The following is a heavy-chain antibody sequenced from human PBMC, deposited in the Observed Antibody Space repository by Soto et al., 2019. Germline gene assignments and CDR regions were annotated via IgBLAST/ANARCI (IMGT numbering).Heavy chain of an antibody. CDR1: GYTLTELS. J-gene: IGHJ3*02. V-gene: IGHV1-24*01. CDR2: FDPEDGET. CDR3: ATSEYYYDSSGYRDGDAFDI. D-gene: IGHD3-22*01. Sequence: ASVKVSCKVSGYTLTELSMHWVRQAPGKGLEWMGGFDPEDGETIYAQKFQGRVTMTEDTSTDTAYMELSSLRSEDTAVYYCATSEYYYDSSGYRDGDAFDIWGKGTMVTVS.